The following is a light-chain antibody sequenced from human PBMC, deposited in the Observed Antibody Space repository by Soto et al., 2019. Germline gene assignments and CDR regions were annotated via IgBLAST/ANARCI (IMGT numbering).Light chain of an antibody. CDR2: EVS. CDR1: SSDVGGYNH. J-gene: IGLJ1*01. CDR3: TSYTSSSTPV. V-gene: IGLV2-14*01. Sequence: QSVLTQPASVSGSPGQAITISCTGTSSDVGGYNHVSWYQQHPGKAPKLMIYEVSNRPSGVSDRFSGSKSGNTASLTISGLQAEDEADYYCTSYTSSSTPVFGTGTKVTVL.